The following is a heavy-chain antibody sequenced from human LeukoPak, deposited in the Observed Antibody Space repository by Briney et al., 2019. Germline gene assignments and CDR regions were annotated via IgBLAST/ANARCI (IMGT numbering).Heavy chain of an antibody. V-gene: IGHV3-53*01. CDR3: ARGGYSSSWYHFDY. CDR1: GFIFSNNY. D-gene: IGHD6-13*01. Sequence: GGSLRLSCAASGFIFSNNYMSWVRQAPGKGLEWVSVIYSGGTTNYADSVKGRFTISRDNSKNTLFLQMNSLRAEDTAVYYCARGGYSSSWYHFDYWGQGTLVTVSS. J-gene: IGHJ4*02. CDR2: IYSGGTT.